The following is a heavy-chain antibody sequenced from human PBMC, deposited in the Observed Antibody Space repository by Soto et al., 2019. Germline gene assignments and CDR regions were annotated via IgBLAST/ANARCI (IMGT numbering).Heavy chain of an antibody. Sequence: GGSLRLSCAASGFTFSSYGMHWVRQAPGKGLEWVAVIWYDGSNKYYADSVKGRFTISRDNSKNTLYLQMNSLRAEDTAVYYCASAETRWLQLAYWGQGTLVTVSS. V-gene: IGHV3-33*01. J-gene: IGHJ4*02. CDR3: ASAETRWLQLAY. CDR1: GFTFSSYG. D-gene: IGHD5-12*01. CDR2: IWYDGSNK.